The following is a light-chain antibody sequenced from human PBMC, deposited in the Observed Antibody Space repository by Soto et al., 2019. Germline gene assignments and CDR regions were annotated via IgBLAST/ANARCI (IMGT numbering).Light chain of an antibody. Sequence: EIVMTQSPATLAVSPGERATLSCRASQSVTSNLAWYQQKPGQAPRLLIYGASTRATGISARFSGSGSGTEFTLTISSLQSEDFAVYYCQQYDNRPLTFGGGTKVEI. CDR3: QQYDNRPLT. V-gene: IGKV3-15*01. CDR2: GAS. J-gene: IGKJ4*01. CDR1: QSVTSN.